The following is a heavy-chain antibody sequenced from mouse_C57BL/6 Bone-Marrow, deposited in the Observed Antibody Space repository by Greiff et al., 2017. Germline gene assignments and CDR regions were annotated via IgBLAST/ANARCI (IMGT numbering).Heavy chain of an antibody. CDR2: INPSSGYN. J-gene: IGHJ1*03. CDR3: ARFWYFDV. Sequence: LVESGAELARPGASVKMSCKASGYTFTSYTMHWVKQRPGQGLEWIGYINPSSGYNKYNQKFKDKATLTADKSSSTAYMQLSSLTSEDSAVYYCARFWYFDVWGTGTTVTGSS. CDR1: GYTFTSYT. V-gene: IGHV1-4*01.